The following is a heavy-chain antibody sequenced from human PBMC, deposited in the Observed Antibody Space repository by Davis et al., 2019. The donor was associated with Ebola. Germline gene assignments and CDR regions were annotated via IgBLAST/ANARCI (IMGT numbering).Heavy chain of an antibody. CDR1: GFTLSGYD. V-gene: IGHV3-48*02. CDR2: ISSSSATI. CDR3: ARFAAVED. D-gene: IGHD4-23*01. J-gene: IGHJ4*02. Sequence: GESLKISCAASGFTLSGYDMNWVRQAPGKGLEWVAYISSSSATIYYAKSVTGRFTISRDNVKNSLYLQMNSLRDEDTAVYYCARFAAVEDWGQGTLVTVSS.